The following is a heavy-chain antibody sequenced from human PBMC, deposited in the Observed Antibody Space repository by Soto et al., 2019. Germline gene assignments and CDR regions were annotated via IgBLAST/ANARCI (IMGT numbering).Heavy chain of an antibody. V-gene: IGHV3-30*18. Sequence: QVQLVESGGGVVQPGRSLRLSCAASGFTFSSYGMHWVRQAPGKGLEWVAVISYDGSNKYYADSVKGRFTISRDNSKNTLYLQMNSLRAEDTAMYYCAKGLGYCSSTSCSPDAFDIWGQGTMVTVSS. CDR3: AKGLGYCSSTSCSPDAFDI. CDR1: GFTFSSYG. D-gene: IGHD2-2*01. CDR2: ISYDGSNK. J-gene: IGHJ3*02.